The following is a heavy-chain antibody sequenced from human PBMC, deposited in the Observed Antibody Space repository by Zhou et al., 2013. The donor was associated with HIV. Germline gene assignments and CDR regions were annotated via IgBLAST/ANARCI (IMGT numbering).Heavy chain of an antibody. D-gene: IGHD6-19*01. CDR2: ISAYNGDT. CDR3: ARDDDSGWPEGFDY. Sequence: VQLVQSGAEVKKPGASVKVSCKASGYIFTSYGINWVRQAPGQGLEWMGWISAYNGDTDYAQKFQGRVTMTTDTSTSTTYMELRSLRSDDTAVYYRARDDDSGWPEGFDYWGQGTLVTVSS. J-gene: IGHJ4*02. V-gene: IGHV1-18*01. CDR1: GYIFTSYG.